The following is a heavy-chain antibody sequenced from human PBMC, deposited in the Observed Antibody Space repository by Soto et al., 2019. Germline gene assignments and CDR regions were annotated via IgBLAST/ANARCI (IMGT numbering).Heavy chain of an antibody. J-gene: IGHJ4*02. D-gene: IGHD2-2*02. CDR2: IYHSGNT. Sequence: QVQLQESGPGLVKPSQTLSLTCTVSGGSITTGGSYWSWIRQHPGKGLEWIGNIYHSGNTYYNPSLKSRVTISVDTSKNPFSLMVDSVTAADTAVYDCARARFQVLYGKPYFDSWGQGTLVTVSS. CDR1: GGSITTGGSY. CDR3: ARARFQVLYGKPYFDS. V-gene: IGHV4-31*03.